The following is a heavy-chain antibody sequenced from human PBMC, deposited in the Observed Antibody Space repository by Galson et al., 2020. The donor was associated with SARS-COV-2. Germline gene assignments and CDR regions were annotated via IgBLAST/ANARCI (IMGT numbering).Heavy chain of an antibody. J-gene: IGHJ4*02. CDR3: ARGYSGSYYYVDY. Sequence: QIGESLKISCAASGFTFSSYAMHWVRQAPGKGLEWVAVISYDGSNKYYADSVKGRFTISRDNSKNTLYLQMNSLRAEDTAVYYCARGYSGSYYYVDYWGQGTLVTVSS. V-gene: IGHV3-30-3*01. D-gene: IGHD1-26*01. CDR1: GFTFSSYA. CDR2: ISYDGSNK.